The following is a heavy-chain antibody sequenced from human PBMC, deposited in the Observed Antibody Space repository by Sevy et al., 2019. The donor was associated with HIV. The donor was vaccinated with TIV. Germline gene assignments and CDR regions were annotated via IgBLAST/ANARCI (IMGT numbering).Heavy chain of an antibody. V-gene: IGHV4-59*08. J-gene: IGHJ4*02. D-gene: IGHD2-2*02. CDR3: ARLRWDLVVVPGATPGCYFDS. Sequence: SETLSLTCTVSGDSINTYYWSWIRQPPGKGLEWIGYVSHSGNTNYNPSPESRVSMSVDTSTNQFSLKVKSVTAADTAVYYCARLRWDLVVVPGATPGCYFDSWGQGTLVTVSS. CDR2: VSHSGNT. CDR1: GDSINTYY.